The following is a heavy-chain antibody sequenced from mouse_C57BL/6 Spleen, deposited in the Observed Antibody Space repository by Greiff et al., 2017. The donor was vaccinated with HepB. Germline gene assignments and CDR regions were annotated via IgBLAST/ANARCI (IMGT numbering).Heavy chain of an antibody. CDR3: TTHYYYGRAWCAY. V-gene: IGHV14-4*01. CDR1: GFNIKDDY. D-gene: IGHD1-1*01. CDR2: IDPENGDT. Sequence: EVQLQQSGAELVRPGASVKLSCTASGFNIKDDYMHWVKQRPEQGLEWIGWIDPENGDTEYASKFQGKATITADTSSNTAYLQLSSLTSEDTAVYYCTTHYYYGRAWCAYWGQGTLVTVSA. J-gene: IGHJ3*01.